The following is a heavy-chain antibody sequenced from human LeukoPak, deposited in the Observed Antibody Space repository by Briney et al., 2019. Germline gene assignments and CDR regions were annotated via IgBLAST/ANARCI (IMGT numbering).Heavy chain of an antibody. CDR2: IDPSDSYT. Sequence: GESLKISCKGSGYSFTSNWISWVRQMPGKGLEWMGRIDPSDSYTNYSPSFQGHVTISADKSISTAYLQWSSLKASDTAMYFCSRQPGGTWFDPLGQGTLVTVFS. D-gene: IGHD1-1*01. J-gene: IGHJ5*01. CDR3: SRQPGGTWFDP. V-gene: IGHV5-10-1*01. CDR1: GYSFTSNW.